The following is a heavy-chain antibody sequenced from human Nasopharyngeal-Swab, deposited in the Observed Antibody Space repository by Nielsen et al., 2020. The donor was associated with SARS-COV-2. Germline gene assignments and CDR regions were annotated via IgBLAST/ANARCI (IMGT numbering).Heavy chain of an antibody. V-gene: IGHV4-34*01. D-gene: IGHD3-10*01. CDR3: ARRSRSRGFLLDP. J-gene: IGHJ5*02. Sequence: WIRQPPGKGLEWIGEINHSGSTNYNPSLKSRVTISVDTSKNQFSLKLSPVTAADTAVYYCARRSRSRGFLLDPWGQGTLVTVSS. CDR2: INHSGST.